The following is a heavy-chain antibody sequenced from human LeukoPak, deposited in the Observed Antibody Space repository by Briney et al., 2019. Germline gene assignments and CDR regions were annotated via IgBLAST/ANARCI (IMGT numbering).Heavy chain of an antibody. J-gene: IGHJ4*02. CDR3: ARLGTGGGSGSYYNWRKGYFDY. D-gene: IGHD3-10*01. Sequence: SETLSLTCSVSGASISSGSNYWGWIRQPPGKTLEWIGSIYSSGSTYYNPSLKSRVIIIIDTPKNQFSLKLSSVTTADTAVYYCARLGTGGGSGSYYNWRKGYFDYWGQGTLVTVSS. CDR2: IYSSGST. V-gene: IGHV4-39*07. CDR1: GASISSGSNY.